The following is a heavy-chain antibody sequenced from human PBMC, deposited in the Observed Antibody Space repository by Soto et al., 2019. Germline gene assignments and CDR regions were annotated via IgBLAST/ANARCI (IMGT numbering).Heavy chain of an antibody. CDR3: ARVEGYYDSSGYYSPLWFDP. CDR2: IYYSGST. D-gene: IGHD3-22*01. Sequence: PSETLSLTCTVSGGSISSYYWSWIRQPPGKGLEWIGYIYYSGSTNYNPSLKSRVTISVDTSKNQFTLKLSSVTAADTAVYYCARVEGYYDSSGYYSPLWFDPWGQGTLV. J-gene: IGHJ5*02. V-gene: IGHV4-59*01. CDR1: GGSISSYY.